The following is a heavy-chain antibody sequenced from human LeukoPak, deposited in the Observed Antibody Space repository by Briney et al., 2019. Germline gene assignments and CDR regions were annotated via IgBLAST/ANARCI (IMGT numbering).Heavy chain of an antibody. V-gene: IGHV1-2*02. Sequence: ASVKVSCKASGYTFTGYYMHWVRQAPGQGLEWMGWISPNSGGTNYAQKFQGRVTMTRDTSISTAYMELSRLRSDDTAVYYCARGKGDEYSSSSYAFDIWGQGTMVTVSS. J-gene: IGHJ3*02. D-gene: IGHD6-6*01. CDR1: GYTFTGYY. CDR3: ARGKGDEYSSSSYAFDI. CDR2: ISPNSGGT.